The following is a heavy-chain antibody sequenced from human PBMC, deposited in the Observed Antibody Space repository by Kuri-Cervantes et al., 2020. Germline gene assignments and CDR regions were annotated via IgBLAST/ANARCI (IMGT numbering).Heavy chain of an antibody. CDR1: GFTFSGYY. D-gene: IGHD3-22*01. V-gene: IGHV3-11*04. CDR3: AIHRKAYYYDSSGRKNAFDI. Sequence: GGSLRLSCAASGFTFSGYYMSWVRQAPGKGLEWVAYISSSGGTMYYADSVKGRFTISRDNAKNSLYLQMNSLRAEDTAVYYCAIHRKAYYYDSSGRKNAFDIWGQGTMVTVSS. J-gene: IGHJ3*02. CDR2: ISSSGGTM.